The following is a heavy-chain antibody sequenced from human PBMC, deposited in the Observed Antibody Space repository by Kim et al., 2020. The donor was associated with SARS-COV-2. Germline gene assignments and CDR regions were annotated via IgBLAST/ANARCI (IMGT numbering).Heavy chain of an antibody. CDR1: GGSFSGYY. J-gene: IGHJ5*02. V-gene: IGHV4-34*01. CDR3: ARVEAAGRSRNWFDP. CDR2: INHSGST. D-gene: IGHD6-13*01. Sequence: SQTLSLTCAVYGGSFSGYYWSWIRQPPGKGLEWIGEINHSGSTNYNPSLKSRVTISVDTSKNQFSLKLSSVTAADTAVYYCARVEAAGRSRNWFDPWGQG.